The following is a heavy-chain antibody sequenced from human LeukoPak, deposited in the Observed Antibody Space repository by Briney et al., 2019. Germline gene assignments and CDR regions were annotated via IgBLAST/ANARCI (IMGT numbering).Heavy chain of an antibody. Sequence: GGSLRLSCAASGFTVSNNFMSWVRQAPGKGLEWVSVIYSGGSTYYADSVKGRFTISRDNFKNTVYLQMYSLRAEDTAVYYCARLDDSGYYYANWGQGTLVTVSS. CDR1: GFTVSNNF. V-gene: IGHV3-66*04. D-gene: IGHD3-22*01. CDR2: IYSGGST. CDR3: ARLDDSGYYYAN. J-gene: IGHJ4*02.